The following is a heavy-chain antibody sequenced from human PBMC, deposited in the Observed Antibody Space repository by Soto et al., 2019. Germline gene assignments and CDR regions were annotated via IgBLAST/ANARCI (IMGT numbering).Heavy chain of an antibody. Sequence: EVQVLESGGGLVQPGGSLRLSCEGSGFTVSSHAMTWIRQAPGKGPEWVSTITADGGTYYADSVKGRFAMSRDTSESTLDLQMNSLGAEDTAAYYCAPHVSCSGGSCQYDAFAIRGQGTMGTVSA. CDR3: APHVSCSGGSCQYDAFAI. V-gene: IGHV3-23*01. J-gene: IGHJ3*02. CDR2: ITADGGT. CDR1: GFTVSSHA. D-gene: IGHD2-15*01.